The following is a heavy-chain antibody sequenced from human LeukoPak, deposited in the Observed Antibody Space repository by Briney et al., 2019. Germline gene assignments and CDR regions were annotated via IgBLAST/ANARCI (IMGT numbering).Heavy chain of an antibody. CDR2: IYYSGST. Sequence: KPSETLSLTCTVSGGSISSRSYYWGWIRQPPGRGLEWIGTIYYSGSTYYNPSLKSRVTITVDTSKNQFSLKLSSVTAADTAVYYCARLLKYSGSYYCDSWGQGTLVTVSS. V-gene: IGHV4-39*01. CDR1: GGSISSRSYY. J-gene: IGHJ4*02. CDR3: ARLLKYSGSYYCDS. D-gene: IGHD1-26*01.